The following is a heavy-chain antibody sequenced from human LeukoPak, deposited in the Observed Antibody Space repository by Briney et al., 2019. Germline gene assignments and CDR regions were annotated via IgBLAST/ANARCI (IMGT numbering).Heavy chain of an antibody. Sequence: PGGPLGPSVPPPGLTLISIWLSWFPQPPGKGRGGGANIKQDGSEKYYVDSVKGRFTISRDNAKNSLYLQMNSLRAEDTAVYYCARGSDSSGYYYVGDIDYWGQGTLVTVSS. CDR2: IKQDGSEK. D-gene: IGHD3-22*01. V-gene: IGHV3-7*03. CDR3: ARGSDSSGYYYVGDIDY. CDR1: GLTLISIW. J-gene: IGHJ4*02.